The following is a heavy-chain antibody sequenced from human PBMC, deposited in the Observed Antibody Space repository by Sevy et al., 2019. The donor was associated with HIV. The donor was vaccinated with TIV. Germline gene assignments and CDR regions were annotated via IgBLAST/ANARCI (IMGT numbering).Heavy chain of an antibody. Sequence: GGSLRLSCAASGFTFSSYAMSWVRQAPGKGLEWVSAISGSGGSTYYAHSVKGRFTISRDNSKNTLYLQMNSLRAEDTAVYYCAKDLSLDLVAATPFDYWGQGTLVTVSS. CDR3: AKDLSLDLVAATPFDY. D-gene: IGHD2-15*01. CDR1: GFTFSSYA. J-gene: IGHJ4*02. V-gene: IGHV3-23*01. CDR2: ISGSGGST.